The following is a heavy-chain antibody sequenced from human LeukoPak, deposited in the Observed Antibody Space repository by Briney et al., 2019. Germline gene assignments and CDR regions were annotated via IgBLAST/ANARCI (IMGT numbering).Heavy chain of an antibody. D-gene: IGHD1-26*01. Sequence: GETLRLSCAASRFTFSDYGMGWVRQAPGKGLEWVSTISASGGSTYYADSVKGQFSISRDNSKNTLYLQMNSLRAEDTAVYYCAKGGSGSRREYYFDYWGQGILVTVSS. J-gene: IGHJ4*02. CDR1: RFTFSDYG. V-gene: IGHV3-23*01. CDR3: AKGGSGSRREYYFDY. CDR2: ISASGGST.